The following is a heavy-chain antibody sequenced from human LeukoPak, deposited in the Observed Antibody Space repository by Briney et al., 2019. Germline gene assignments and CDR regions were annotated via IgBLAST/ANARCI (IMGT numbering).Heavy chain of an antibody. CDR3: ARGHCGSATCQRNWFDP. V-gene: IGHV1-2*02. Sequence: GASVKVSCKASGYTFTGLYIHWLRQGPAQGLEWMGWIDPNSGGANYAPKFQGRVTMTRDTSISTAYMELSSLRFDDTAVYYCARGHCGSATCQRNWFDPWGQGSLVTVSS. CDR1: GYTFTGLY. CDR2: IDPNSGGA. J-gene: IGHJ5*02. D-gene: IGHD2-2*01.